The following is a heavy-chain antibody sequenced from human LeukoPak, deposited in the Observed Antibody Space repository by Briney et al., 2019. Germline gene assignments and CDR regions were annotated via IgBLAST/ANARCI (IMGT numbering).Heavy chain of an antibody. V-gene: IGHV1-18*01. Sequence: ASVKVSCKASGYTFTSYGISWVRQAPGQGLEWMGSISAYNGNTNYAQKLRGRVTMTTDTSTSTAYMELRSLRSDDTAVYYCARDLENRITMVRGVLDYWGQGTLVTVSS. CDR1: GYTFTSYG. CDR3: ARDLENRITMVRGVLDY. J-gene: IGHJ4*02. CDR2: ISAYNGNT. D-gene: IGHD3-10*01.